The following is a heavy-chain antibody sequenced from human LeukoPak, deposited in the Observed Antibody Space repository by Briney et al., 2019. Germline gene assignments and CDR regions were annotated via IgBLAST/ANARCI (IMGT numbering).Heavy chain of an antibody. CDR1: GFTFSSYA. D-gene: IGHD3-10*01. Sequence: HSGGSLRLSCAASGFTFSSYAMSWVRQAPGKGLEWVSGISGSGGSTYYADSVKGRFTISRDNSKNTLYLQMNSLKDEDTAVYDCARDGYYGSGIDYWGQGTLVTVSS. CDR3: ARDGYYGSGIDY. J-gene: IGHJ4*02. V-gene: IGHV3-23*01. CDR2: ISGSGGST.